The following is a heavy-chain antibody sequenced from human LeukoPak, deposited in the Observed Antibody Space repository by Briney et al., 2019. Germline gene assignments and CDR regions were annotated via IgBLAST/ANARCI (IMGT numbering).Heavy chain of an antibody. J-gene: IGHJ4*02. CDR2: ISSSSSTI. CDR1: GFTFSSYS. V-gene: IGHV3-48*04. CDR3: ARDRGGSYSAIDY. D-gene: IGHD1-26*01. Sequence: GGSLRLPCAASGFTFSSYSMNWVRQAPGKGLEWVSFISSSSSTIYYADSVKGRFTISRDNAKNSLYLQMNSLRAEDTAVYYCARDRGGSYSAIDYWGQGTLVTVSS.